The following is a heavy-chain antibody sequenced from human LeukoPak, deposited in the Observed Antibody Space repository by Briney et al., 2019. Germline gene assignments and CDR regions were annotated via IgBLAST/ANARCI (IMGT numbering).Heavy chain of an antibody. V-gene: IGHV3-23*01. CDR2: ISGSGGST. D-gene: IGHD2-2*01. CDR1: GFTFNSHG. CDR3: AKGGVVVPAAMVYYYYYYMDV. Sequence: GGSLRLSCTASGFTFNSHGMSWVRQAPGKGLEWVSAISGSGGSTYYADSVKGRFTISRDNSKNTLYLQMNSLRAEDTAVYYCAKGGVVVPAAMVYYYYYYMDVWGKGTTVTVSS. J-gene: IGHJ6*03.